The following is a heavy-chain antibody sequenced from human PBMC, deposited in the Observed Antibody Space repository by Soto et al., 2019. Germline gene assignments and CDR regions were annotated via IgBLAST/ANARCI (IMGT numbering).Heavy chain of an antibody. D-gene: IGHD1-26*01. CDR3: AKEAVSAPWDLRFDY. V-gene: IGHV3-23*01. CDR1: GFTFTSYG. Sequence: EVQLLQSGGGLVQPGGSLELSCAASGFTFTSYGMSWVRQAPGKGLEWVSAVGSGDNTFYADSVKGRCTITRDNFKNTRYLLMNSLRAHDTAVYHCAKEAVSAPWDLRFDYWGQGALVTVSS. J-gene: IGHJ4*02. CDR2: VGSGDNT.